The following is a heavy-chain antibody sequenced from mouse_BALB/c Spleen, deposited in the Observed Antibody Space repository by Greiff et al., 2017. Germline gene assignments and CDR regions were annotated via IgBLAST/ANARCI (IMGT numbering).Heavy chain of an antibody. CDR2: ISSGGGST. CDR3: ARHGGNPSWFAY. Sequence: EVKVVESGGGLVKPGGSLKLSCAASGFAFSSYDMSWVRQTPEKRLEWVAYISSGGGSTYYPDTVKGRFTISRDNAKNTLYLQMSSLKSEDTAMYYSARHGGNPSWFAYWGQGTLVTVSA. CDR1: GFAFSSYD. D-gene: IGHD2-1*01. J-gene: IGHJ3*01. V-gene: IGHV5-12-1*01.